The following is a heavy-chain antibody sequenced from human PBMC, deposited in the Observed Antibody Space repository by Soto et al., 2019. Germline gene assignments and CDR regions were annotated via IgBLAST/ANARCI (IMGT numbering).Heavy chain of an antibody. D-gene: IGHD4-4*01. CDR3: AKLQYTVLTPLDI. V-gene: IGHV4-59*01. CDR1: GASISSYY. J-gene: IGHJ3*02. Sequence: QVQLQELGPGLVKPSETLSLTCSVSGASISSYYWRWIRQSPGMGVEFIGCMYSSGGTNYNPALTRLITVSRDTAKNPFSLKLTSVTAADPAVYFCAKLQYTVLTPLDIWGQGTMLTVSS. CDR2: MYSSGGT.